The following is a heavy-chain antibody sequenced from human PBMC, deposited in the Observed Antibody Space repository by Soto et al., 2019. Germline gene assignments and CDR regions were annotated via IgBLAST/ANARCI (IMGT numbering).Heavy chain of an antibody. V-gene: IGHV5-51*07. CDR2: IYPGDSDT. J-gene: IGHJ3*02. D-gene: IGHD7-27*01. Sequence: GETLKISCKGSGYSFTSYWIGWVHQMPGKGLEWMGIIYPGDSDTRYSPSFQGQVTISADKSISTAYLQWSSLKASDTAMYYCARTGTRLLDAFDIWGQGTMVTVSS. CDR1: GYSFTSYW. CDR3: ARTGTRLLDAFDI.